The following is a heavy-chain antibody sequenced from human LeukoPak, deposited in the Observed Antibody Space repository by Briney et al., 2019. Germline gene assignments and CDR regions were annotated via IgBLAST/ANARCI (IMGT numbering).Heavy chain of an antibody. V-gene: IGHV4-4*07. CDR1: GGSISSYY. Sequence: SETLSLTCTVSGGSISSYYWSWIRQPAGKGLEWIGRIYTSGSTNYNPSLKSRVTMSVDTSKDQFSLKLSSVTAADTAVYYCARGGEGYYDSGGYPLYPGFFDYWGQGTLVTVSS. CDR3: ARGGEGYYDSGGYPLYPGFFDY. J-gene: IGHJ4*02. D-gene: IGHD3-22*01. CDR2: IYTSGST.